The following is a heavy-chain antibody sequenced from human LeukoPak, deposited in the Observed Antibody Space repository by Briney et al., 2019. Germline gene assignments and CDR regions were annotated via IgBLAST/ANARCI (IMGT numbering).Heavy chain of an antibody. J-gene: IGHJ4*02. V-gene: IGHV4-30-4*01. CDR1: GGSISSGAYY. D-gene: IGHD5-12*01. Sequence: SETLSLTCTVSGGSISSGAYYWSWIRQPPGKGLEWIGYIYYSGSTYYTPSLKSRVTISVDTSKNQFSLKLSSVTAADTAVYYCARDRSGYVLFDYWGQGTLLTVSS. CDR3: ARDRSGYVLFDY. CDR2: IYYSGST.